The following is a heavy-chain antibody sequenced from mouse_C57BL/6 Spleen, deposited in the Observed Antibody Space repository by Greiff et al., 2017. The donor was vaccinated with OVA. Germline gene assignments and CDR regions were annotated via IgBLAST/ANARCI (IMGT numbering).Heavy chain of an antibody. J-gene: IGHJ1*03. V-gene: IGHV1-19*01. D-gene: IGHD1-1*01. Sequence: EVQLQQSGPVLVKPGASVKMSCKASGYTFTDYYMNWVKQSHGKSLEWIGVINPYNGGTSYNQKFKGKATLTVDKSSSTAYMELNSLTSEDSAVYYCARRPYYYGSSYDWYFDVWGTGTTVTVSS. CDR3: ARRPYYYGSSYDWYFDV. CDR1: GYTFTDYY. CDR2: INPYNGGT.